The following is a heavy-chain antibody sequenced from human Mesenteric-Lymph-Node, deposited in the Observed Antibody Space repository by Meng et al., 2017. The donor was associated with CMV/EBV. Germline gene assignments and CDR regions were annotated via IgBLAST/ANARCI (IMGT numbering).Heavy chain of an antibody. CDR1: GFTFSGYG. Sequence: GESLKISCAASGFTFSGYGMHWVRQAPDKGLEWVAVIADSGSNTYYADSVKGRFTVSRDDSKSTLYLQMNSLRADDTAVYYCAGVPYFDIWGQGTMVTVSS. J-gene: IGHJ3*02. CDR2: IADSGSNT. V-gene: IGHV3-30*19. CDR3: AGVPYFDI.